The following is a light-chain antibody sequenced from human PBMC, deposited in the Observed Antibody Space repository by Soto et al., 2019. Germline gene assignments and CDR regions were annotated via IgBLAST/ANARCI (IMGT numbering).Light chain of an antibody. CDR1: HVISSW. J-gene: IGKJ2*01. V-gene: IGKV1-12*01. Sequence: DIQMTQSPSSGSASVGDRVTITCRASHVISSWLAWYQQKPGKAPKLLIYAASRLQSGVPSRFSGSESGADFSLTISSLQPEDVATYYCQQTNDFPYTFGQGNKLEIK. CDR2: AAS. CDR3: QQTNDFPYT.